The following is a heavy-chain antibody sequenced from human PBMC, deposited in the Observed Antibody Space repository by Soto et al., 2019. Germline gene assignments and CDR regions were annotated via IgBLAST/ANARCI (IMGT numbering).Heavy chain of an antibody. CDR2: ISSSGSTI. J-gene: IGHJ4*02. CDR1: GFTFSSYE. Sequence: GGSLRLSCAASGFTFSSYEMNWVRQAPGKGLEWVSYISSSGSTIYYADSVKGRFTISRDNAKNSLYLQMNSLRAEDTAVYYCARSWDQQLVPPDYCGQGTLLTVSS. D-gene: IGHD6-13*01. CDR3: ARSWDQQLVPPDY. V-gene: IGHV3-48*03.